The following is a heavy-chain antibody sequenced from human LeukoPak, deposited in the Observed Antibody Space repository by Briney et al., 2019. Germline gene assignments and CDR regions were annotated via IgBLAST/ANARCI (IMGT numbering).Heavy chain of an antibody. CDR2: INTDGTVT. J-gene: IGHJ4*02. CDR3: ATKQWLAPPPDS. Sequence: GGSLRLSCAASGFTFSKYWMLWVRQAPGKGLKSVSRINTDGTVTTYADSVKGRFTVSRDNADNTMFLQMNSVRDGDTAVYYCATKQWLAPPPDSWGQGTPVTVSS. V-gene: IGHV3-74*01. D-gene: IGHD6-19*01. CDR1: GFTFSKYW.